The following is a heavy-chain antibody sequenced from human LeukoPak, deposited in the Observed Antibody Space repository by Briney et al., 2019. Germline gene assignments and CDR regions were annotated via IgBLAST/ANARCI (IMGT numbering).Heavy chain of an antibody. CDR1: GFTFNSYW. J-gene: IGHJ4*02. Sequence: GGSLRLSCAASGFTFNSYWMTWVREDPGKGLVGVADIKQDGSDKYYAGSVKGRFTISRDNAKNSLYLQMNSLRAEDTAVYFCARYNSAWKTDDYWGQGTLDTVSS. V-gene: IGHV3-7*03. D-gene: IGHD6-19*01. CDR3: ARYNSAWKTDDY. CDR2: IKQDGSDK.